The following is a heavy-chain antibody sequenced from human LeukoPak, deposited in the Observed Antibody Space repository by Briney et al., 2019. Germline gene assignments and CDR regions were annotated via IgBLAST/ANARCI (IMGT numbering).Heavy chain of an antibody. D-gene: IGHD3-22*01. CDR3: ARDKDYYDSSGYYPPFDYYGMDV. CDR2: INPNSGGT. Sequence: ASVKVSCKASGYTFTGYYMHWVRQAPGQGLEWMGWINPNSGGTNYAQKFQGRVTMTRDTSISTAYMELSRLRSDDTAVYYCARDKDYYDSSGYYPPFDYYGMDVWGQGTTVTVSS. CDR1: GYTFTGYY. J-gene: IGHJ6*02. V-gene: IGHV1-2*02.